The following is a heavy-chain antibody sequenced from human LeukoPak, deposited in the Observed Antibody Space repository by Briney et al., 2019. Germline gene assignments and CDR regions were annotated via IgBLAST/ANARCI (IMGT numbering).Heavy chain of an antibody. J-gene: IGHJ4*02. CDR3: ARDARVVATLDY. V-gene: IGHV3-30*04. CDR2: ISYDGSNK. D-gene: IGHD5-12*01. Sequence: GGSLRLSCAASGFTFSSYAMHWVRQAPGKGLEWVAVISYDGSNKYYADSVKGPFTISSDNSQTTLSLQINSLRAEDTAVYYCARDARVVATLDYWGQGTLVTVSS. CDR1: GFTFSSYA.